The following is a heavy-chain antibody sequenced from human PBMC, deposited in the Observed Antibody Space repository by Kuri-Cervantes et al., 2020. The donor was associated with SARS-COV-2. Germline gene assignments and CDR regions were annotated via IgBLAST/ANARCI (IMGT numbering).Heavy chain of an antibody. CDR1: GFTFSSYW. J-gene: IGHJ4*02. Sequence: GESLKISCAASGFTFSSYWMHWVRQAPGKGLEWVAVISYDGSNKYYADSVKGRFTISRDNSKNTLYLQMNSLRAEDTAVYYCARDQRLSGYFDYWGQGTLVTVSS. CDR2: ISYDGSNK. D-gene: IGHD2-15*01. CDR3: ARDQRLSGYFDY. V-gene: IGHV3-30*01.